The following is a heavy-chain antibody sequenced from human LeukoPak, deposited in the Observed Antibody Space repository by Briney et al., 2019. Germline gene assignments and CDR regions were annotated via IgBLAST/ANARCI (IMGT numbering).Heavy chain of an antibody. J-gene: IGHJ4*02. Sequence: LSLTCAVSGGSISSSNWWSWVRQAPGKGLEWVAVISYDGSNKYYADSVKGRFTISRDNSKNTLYLQMNSLRAEDTAVYYCARDSMGVYYGSGSRSGPLTHWGQGTLVTVSS. CDR1: GGSISSSN. CDR3: ARDSMGVYYGSGSRSGPLTH. D-gene: IGHD3-10*01. V-gene: IGHV3-30-3*01. CDR2: ISYDGSNK.